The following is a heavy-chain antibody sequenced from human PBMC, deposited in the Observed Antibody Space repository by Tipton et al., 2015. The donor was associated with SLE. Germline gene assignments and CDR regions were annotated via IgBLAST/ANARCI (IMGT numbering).Heavy chain of an antibody. CDR2: IYTSGGT. V-gene: IGHV4-61*02. J-gene: IGHJ4*02. CDR1: GGSISIGSYY. CDR3: ARDARYSSRRDFDS. Sequence: TLSLTCTVSGGSISIGSYYWSWIRQPAGKELEWIGRIYTSGGTNYNPSLKSRVTMSVDTSKNQFSLKLSSVTAADTAVYYCARDARYSSRRDFDSWGQGTLVTVSS. D-gene: IGHD6-13*01.